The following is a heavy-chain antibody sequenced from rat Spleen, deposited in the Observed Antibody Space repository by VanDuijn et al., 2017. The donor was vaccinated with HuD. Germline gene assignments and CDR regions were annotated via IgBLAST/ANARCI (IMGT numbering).Heavy chain of an antibody. V-gene: IGHV5S13*01. Sequence: EVQLVESGGGLVQPGSPLKLSCAASGFTFSSNWLNWIRQAPGKGLEWVATISTGGGNTYYRDSVKGRFTISRDNAKNTLYLQMDSLRSEDTATYYCARLPGSLHYFDYWGQGVMVTVSS. CDR3: ARLPGSLHYFDY. CDR2: ISTGGGNT. CDR1: GFTFSSNW. D-gene: IGHD1-4*01. J-gene: IGHJ2*01.